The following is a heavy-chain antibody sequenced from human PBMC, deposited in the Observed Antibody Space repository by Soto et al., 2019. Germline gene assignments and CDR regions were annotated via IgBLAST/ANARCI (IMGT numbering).Heavy chain of an antibody. D-gene: IGHD6-13*01. CDR3: NTGLGQQLVVFDY. Sequence: EVQLVESGGDLVKPGGSLRLSCAASGFTFNNAWLSWVRQAPGKGLEWVGRIKRTINGGTTDYAAPGRGRFTISRDDSKNMLYLQMNSLETEDTAVYYCNTGLGQQLVVFDYWGQGTLLTVSS. CDR2: IKRTINGGTT. J-gene: IGHJ4*02. V-gene: IGHV3-15*01. CDR1: GFTFNNAW.